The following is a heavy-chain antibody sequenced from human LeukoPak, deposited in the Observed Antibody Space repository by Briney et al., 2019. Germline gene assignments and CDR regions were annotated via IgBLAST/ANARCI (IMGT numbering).Heavy chain of an antibody. Sequence: GGSLRLSCAASRFTFSTYCIDWGRQAPGKGLEWVSSIGSSSSNIYYADSVKGRFTISRDNAKNSLYLQMNSLRAEDTALYYCAIVGEAVDIWGQGTMVTVSS. CDR3: AIVGEAVDI. CDR2: IGSSSSNI. J-gene: IGHJ3*02. CDR1: RFTFSTYC. V-gene: IGHV3-21*01. D-gene: IGHD3-16*01.